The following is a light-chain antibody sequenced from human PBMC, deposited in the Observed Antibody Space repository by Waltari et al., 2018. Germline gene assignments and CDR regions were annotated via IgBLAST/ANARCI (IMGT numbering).Light chain of an antibody. CDR3: QSYTSSAV. CDR1: GGSIVNNY. V-gene: IGLV6-57*04. Sequence: NFLLTQPHSVSESPGTTVIISCTRSGGSIVNNYVQWYQHRPGSAPSIVIYEDDQRPPGVPDRFSCSIASSSNSASLTISGLKTEDEADYYCQSYTSSAVFGGGTKLTV. CDR2: EDD. J-gene: IGLJ3*02.